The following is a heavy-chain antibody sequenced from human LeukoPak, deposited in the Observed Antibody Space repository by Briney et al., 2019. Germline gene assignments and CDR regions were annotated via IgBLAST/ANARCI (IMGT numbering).Heavy chain of an antibody. J-gene: IGHJ1*01. CDR2: ISSSSSYT. D-gene: IGHD1-26*01. CDR3: ARDSDKNSGSYPEYFQH. V-gene: IGHV3-11*05. CDR1: GFTFSDYY. Sequence: GGSLRPSCAASGFTFSDYYMSWIRQAPGKGLEWVSYISSSSSYTNYADSVKGRFTISRDNAKNSLYLQMNSLRAEDTAVYYCARDSDKNSGSYPEYFQHWGQGTLVTVSS.